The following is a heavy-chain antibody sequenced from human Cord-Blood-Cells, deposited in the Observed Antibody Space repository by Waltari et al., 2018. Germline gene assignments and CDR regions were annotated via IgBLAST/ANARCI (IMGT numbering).Heavy chain of an antibody. V-gene: IGHV3-21*01. Sequence: EVQLVESGGGLVKPGGSLRLSCAASGFTFSSYSMNWVRRAPGKGLWWVSAISSSRSYIYYADSVKGRFTISRDNAKNSLYLQMNSLRAEDTAVYYCARAVGAFDIWGQGTMVTVSS. CDR3: ARAVGAFDI. D-gene: IGHD1-26*01. CDR1: GFTFSSYS. CDR2: ISSSRSYI. J-gene: IGHJ3*02.